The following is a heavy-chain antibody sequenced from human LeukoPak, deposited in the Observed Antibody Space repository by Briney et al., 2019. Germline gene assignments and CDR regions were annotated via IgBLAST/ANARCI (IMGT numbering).Heavy chain of an antibody. Sequence: SETLSLTCTVSGGSINSNSYYWGWIRQPPGKGLEWIGSIYYSGSTCCNPSLKSRVTISVDTSKNQFSLKVNSVTAADTAVYYCAREGLNMVRGVIPKEAWGWFDPWGQGTLVTVSS. D-gene: IGHD3-10*01. V-gene: IGHV4-39*07. J-gene: IGHJ5*02. CDR1: GGSINSNSYY. CDR2: IYYSGST. CDR3: AREGLNMVRGVIPKEAWGWFDP.